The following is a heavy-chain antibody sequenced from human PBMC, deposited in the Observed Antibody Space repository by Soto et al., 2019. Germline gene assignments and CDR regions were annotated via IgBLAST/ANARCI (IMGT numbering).Heavy chain of an antibody. CDR1: GFTFSSYA. J-gene: IGHJ6*02. V-gene: IGHV3-23*01. Sequence: PVGSLRLSCAASGFTFSSYAMSWVRHSPGKGLEWVSAISGSGGSTYYADSVKGRFTISRDNSKDTLYLQMNSLRAEDTAVYYCAKAHCSGGSCYSRYSGFRKQQVTYGMAVRGEGTTVPVS. D-gene: IGHD2-15*01. CDR3: AKAHCSGGSCYSRYSGFRKQQVTYGMAV. CDR2: ISGSGGST.